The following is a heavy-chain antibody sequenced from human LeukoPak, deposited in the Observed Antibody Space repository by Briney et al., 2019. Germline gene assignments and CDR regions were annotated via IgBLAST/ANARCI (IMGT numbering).Heavy chain of an antibody. D-gene: IGHD6-19*01. CDR3: ARESGSGWYTVDY. CDR2: IYSGGST. CDR1: GFTVSSKY. J-gene: IGHJ4*02. Sequence: PGGSLRLSCAASGFTVSSKYMSWVRQGPGKGLEWVSVIYSGGSTYYADSVKGRFTISRDNSKNTLYLQMNSLRAEDTAVYYCARESGSGWYTVDYWGQGTLVTVSS. V-gene: IGHV3-53*01.